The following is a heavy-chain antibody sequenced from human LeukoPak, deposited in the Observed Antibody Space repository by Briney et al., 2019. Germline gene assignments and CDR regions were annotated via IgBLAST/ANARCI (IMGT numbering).Heavy chain of an antibody. V-gene: IGHV4-4*07. Sequence: PSETLSLTCTVSGGSTNTDYWSWIRQPAGKGLEWLGRIYSSGSTDYNPSLISRVLMSLDTSQNQFSLRLRSVTAADTAVYYCARGPGPLQLERLEAFDIWGQGTVVTVSS. J-gene: IGHJ3*02. CDR2: IYSSGST. CDR3: ARGPGPLQLERLEAFDI. CDR1: GGSTNTDY. D-gene: IGHD1-1*01.